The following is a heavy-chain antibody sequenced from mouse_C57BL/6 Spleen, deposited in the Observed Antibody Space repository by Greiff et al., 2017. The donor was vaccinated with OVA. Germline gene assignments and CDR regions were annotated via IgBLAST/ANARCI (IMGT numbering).Heavy chain of an antibody. Sequence: VQLQQSGPELVKPGASVKMSCKASGYTFTDYNMHWVKQSHGKSLEWIGYINPNNGGTSYNQKFKGKATLTVNKSSSTAYMELRSLTSEDSAVYYCARSGLYYDGYYGYWGQGTTLTVSS. CDR1: GYTFTDYN. CDR2: INPNNGGT. D-gene: IGHD2-3*01. V-gene: IGHV1-22*01. CDR3: ARSGLYYDGYYGY. J-gene: IGHJ2*01.